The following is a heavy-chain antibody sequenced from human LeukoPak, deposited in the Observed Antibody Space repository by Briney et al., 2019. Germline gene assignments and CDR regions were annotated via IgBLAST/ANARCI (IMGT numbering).Heavy chain of an antibody. CDR1: GDSVSGNSTA. D-gene: IGHD5-24*01. CDR3: ARGGQGDGYSADEAFDF. J-gene: IGHJ3*01. CDR2: TYYRSKWYN. V-gene: IGHV6-1*01. Sequence: SQTLSLTCAISGDSVSGNSTAYNWIRQSPSRGLEWQGRTYYRSKWYNDYAVSVKSRIIINPDTSKNQLSLQLKSVTPEDTAVYYCARGGQGDGYSADEAFDFWGQGTMVIVSS.